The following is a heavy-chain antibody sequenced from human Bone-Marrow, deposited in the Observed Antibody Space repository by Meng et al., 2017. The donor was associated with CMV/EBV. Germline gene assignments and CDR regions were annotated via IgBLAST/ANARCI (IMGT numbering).Heavy chain of an antibody. J-gene: IGHJ6*02. CDR3: ARGPPYCTSTRCFPYYYNGLDV. D-gene: IGHD2-2*01. CDR2: INSNTGDT. CDR1: GGTFSNYD. V-gene: IGHV1-8*03. Sequence: ASVKVSCKASGGTFSNYDINWVRQAPGQGLDWMGWINSNTGDTGYAQKFQGRVTITRNTSTNTVYMDLSSLRFEDTAVYYCARGPPYCTSTRCFPYYYNGLDVWGQGTTVTVSS.